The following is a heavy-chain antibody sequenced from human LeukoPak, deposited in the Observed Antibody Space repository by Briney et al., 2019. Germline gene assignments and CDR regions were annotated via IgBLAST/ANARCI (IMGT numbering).Heavy chain of an antibody. CDR3: ARLTGYTSSWYPTEGNYGMDV. V-gene: IGHV3-21*01. Sequence: GGSLRLSCAASGFNFSSYAMSWVRQAPGKGLEWVSSINSNSGYIYYADSVKGRFTISRDNAKNSLYLQMNSLRAEDTAVYYCARLTGYTSSWYPTEGNYGMDVWGQGTTVTVSS. D-gene: IGHD6-13*01. J-gene: IGHJ6*02. CDR2: INSNSGYI. CDR1: GFNFSSYA.